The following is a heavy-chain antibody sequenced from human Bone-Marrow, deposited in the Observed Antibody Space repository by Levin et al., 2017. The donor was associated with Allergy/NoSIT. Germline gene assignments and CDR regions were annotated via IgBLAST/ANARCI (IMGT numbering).Heavy chain of an antibody. D-gene: IGHD2/OR15-2a*01. CDR3: AGEPNSPYYYHYGLDV. V-gene: IGHV4-39*07. J-gene: IGHJ6*02. CDR2: VYYDGSA. Sequence: SETLSLTCTVSGGSISSDSYYWAWIRQPPGTGLEWIGSVYYDGSAYYNPSLKSRVTISIDTSKNQFSLRLNSVTAADTAVYYCAGEPNSPYYYHYGLDVWGQGTTVTVSS. CDR1: GGSISSDSYY.